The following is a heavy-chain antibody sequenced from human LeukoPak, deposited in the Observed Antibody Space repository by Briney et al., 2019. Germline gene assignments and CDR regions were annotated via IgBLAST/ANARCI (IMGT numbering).Heavy chain of an antibody. CDR2: MSGSGSST. CDR3: AKDPVNWGQDSGTFDI. Sequence: GGPLGLSCLASGLIFRNYAMSWVRQAPGKGLRWFSTMSGSGSSTYYADSVKGRFTISRDSSKNTLYLQMNTLRAEDTALYYCAKDPVNWGQDSGTFDIWGQGTMVTVSS. D-gene: IGHD3-16*01. J-gene: IGHJ3*02. CDR1: GLIFRNYA. V-gene: IGHV3-23*01.